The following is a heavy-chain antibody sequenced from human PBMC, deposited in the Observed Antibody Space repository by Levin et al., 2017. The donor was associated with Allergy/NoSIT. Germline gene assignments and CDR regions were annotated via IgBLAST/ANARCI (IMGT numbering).Heavy chain of an antibody. V-gene: IGHV4-4*07. CDR3: ARTGGYCSGGSCSTIDY. Sequence: GSLRLSCTVSGGSISSYYWSWIRQPAGKGLEWIGRIYTSGSTNYNPSLKSRVTMSVDTSKNQFSLKLSSVTAADTAVYYCARTGGYCSGGSCSTIDYWGQGTLVTVSS. D-gene: IGHD2-15*01. CDR2: IYTSGST. J-gene: IGHJ4*02. CDR1: GGSISSYY.